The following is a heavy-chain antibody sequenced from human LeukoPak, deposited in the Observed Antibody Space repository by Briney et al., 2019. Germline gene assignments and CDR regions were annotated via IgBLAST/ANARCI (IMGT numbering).Heavy chain of an antibody. Sequence: GGSLRLSCAASGFAFSRYAMTWVRQAPGKGLEWVSAISGSGGITHYAGSVKGRFTISRDNSKNTLYLQMNSLRAEDTAVYYCAKYLVVSTPFFDYWGQGTLVAVSS. J-gene: IGHJ4*02. V-gene: IGHV3-23*01. CDR1: GFAFSRYA. CDR3: AKYLVVSTPFFDY. CDR2: ISGSGGIT. D-gene: IGHD5/OR15-5a*01.